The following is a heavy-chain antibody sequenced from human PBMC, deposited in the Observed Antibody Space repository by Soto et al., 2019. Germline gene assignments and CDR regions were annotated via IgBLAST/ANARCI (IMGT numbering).Heavy chain of an antibody. V-gene: IGHV3-74*01. J-gene: IGHJ4*02. D-gene: IGHD5-18*01. CDR1: GFTFSSSW. CDR3: ARGPTGWYGYDY. CDR2: INGDESRT. Sequence: EVHLVESGGGLVQPGGSLRLSCAASGFTFSSSWMHWVRQAPGKGLVWVSRINGDESRTNYADSVKGRFTISRDNAKNTLYLEMNSLRAEDTALYYCARGPTGWYGYDYWGQGTLVTVFS.